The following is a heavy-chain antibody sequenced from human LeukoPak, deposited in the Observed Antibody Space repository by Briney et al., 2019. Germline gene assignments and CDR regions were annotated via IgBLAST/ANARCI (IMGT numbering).Heavy chain of an antibody. CDR3: ARRPGEYGGNDFDY. D-gene: IGHD4/OR15-4a*01. J-gene: IGHJ4*02. CDR1: GGSINSRSDY. Sequence: PSETLSLTCTISGGSINSRSDYWGWIRQPPGKGLEWIGSIYYSGSTHYNPSLKSRVTMSIDTSKNQFSLRLSSVTAADTAVYYCARRPGEYGGNDFDYWGQGTLVTVSS. CDR2: IYYSGST. V-gene: IGHV4-39*01.